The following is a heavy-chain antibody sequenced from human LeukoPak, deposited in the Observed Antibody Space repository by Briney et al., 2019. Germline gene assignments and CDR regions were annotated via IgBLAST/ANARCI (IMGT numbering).Heavy chain of an antibody. J-gene: IGHJ6*03. CDR2: INPNSGGT. V-gene: IGHV1-2*02. Sequence: ASVKVSCKASGYTFTGYYMHWVRQAPGQGLEWMGCINPNSGGTNYAQKFQGRVTMTRDTSISTAYMELSRLRSDDTAVYYCARGYSYGYVYYYYYMDVWGKGTTVTVSS. CDR3: ARGYSYGYVYYYYYMDV. CDR1: GYTFTGYY. D-gene: IGHD5-18*01.